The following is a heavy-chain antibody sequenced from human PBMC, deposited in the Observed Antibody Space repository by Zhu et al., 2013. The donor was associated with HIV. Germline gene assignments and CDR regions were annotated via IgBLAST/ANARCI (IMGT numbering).Heavy chain of an antibody. CDR2: VNPNTGAT. CDR1: GYTFAAYY. D-gene: IGHD3-3*01. V-gene: IGHV1-2*02. Sequence: QVQLVQSGAEMKKPGASVKVSCKTSGYTFAAYYLHWVRQAPGQGLEWMGWVNPNTGATNYAQKFQGRVTMTRDTSITTVYMDLNSLRSDDTAVYYCARDVFGGFDPWGQGTLVIVSA. CDR3: ARDVFGGFDP. J-gene: IGHJ5*02.